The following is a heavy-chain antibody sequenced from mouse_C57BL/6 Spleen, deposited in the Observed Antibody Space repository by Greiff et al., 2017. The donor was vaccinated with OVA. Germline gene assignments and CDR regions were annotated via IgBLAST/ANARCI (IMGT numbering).Heavy chain of an antibody. V-gene: IGHV5-17*01. Sequence: EVHLVESGGGLVKPGGSLKLSCAASGFTFSDYGMHWVRQAPEKGLEWVAYISSGSSTIYYADTVKGRFTISRDNAKNTLFLQMTSLRSEDTDMYYCENHYYESYCAMDYWGQGTSVTVSS. J-gene: IGHJ4*01. CDR2: ISSGSSTI. CDR1: GFTFSDYG. CDR3: ENHYYESYCAMDY. D-gene: IGHD1-2*01.